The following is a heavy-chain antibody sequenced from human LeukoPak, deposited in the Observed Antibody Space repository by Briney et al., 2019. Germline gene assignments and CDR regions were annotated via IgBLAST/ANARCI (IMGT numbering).Heavy chain of an antibody. CDR3: ARGRHYYDSWNWFDP. D-gene: IGHD3-22*01. CDR1: GYTFTSYG. J-gene: IGHJ5*02. Sequence: ASVKVSCKASGYTFTSYGISWVRQAPGQGLEWRGWISAYNGNTNYAQKLQGRVTMTTDTSTSTAYMELRSLRSDDTAVYYCARGRHYYDSWNWFDPWGQGTLVTVSS. V-gene: IGHV1-18*01. CDR2: ISAYNGNT.